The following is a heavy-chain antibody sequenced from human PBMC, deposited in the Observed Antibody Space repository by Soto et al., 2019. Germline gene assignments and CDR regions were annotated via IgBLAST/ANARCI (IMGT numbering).Heavy chain of an antibody. CDR3: ANYRRAAENPAFDL. CDR2: IRGDGGAT. D-gene: IGHD2-15*01. V-gene: IGHV3-23*01. Sequence: DVHLLESGGGLVQPGGSLRLSCVASGFTLSDYDMGWVRQAPAKGLEWVSLIRGDGGATYYSRSLEGRLTISRDTSENTLYPQINSPRDDDTALYYCANYRRAAENPAFDLCGQGTLVTVSS. J-gene: IGHJ3*01. CDR1: GFTLSDYD.